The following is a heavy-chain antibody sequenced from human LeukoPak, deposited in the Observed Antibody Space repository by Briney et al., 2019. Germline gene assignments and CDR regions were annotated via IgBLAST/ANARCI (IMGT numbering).Heavy chain of an antibody. D-gene: IGHD5-12*01. Sequence: GGSLRLSCAASGFTFSSYWMSWVRQAPGKGLEWVANIKQDGSEKYYMDSVKGRFTISRDTAKNSLHLQMNSLRAEDTAVYYCARGYSGYDWAPDYWGQGTLVTVPS. CDR1: GFTFSSYW. CDR2: IKQDGSEK. J-gene: IGHJ4*02. CDR3: ARGYSGYDWAPDY. V-gene: IGHV3-7*04.